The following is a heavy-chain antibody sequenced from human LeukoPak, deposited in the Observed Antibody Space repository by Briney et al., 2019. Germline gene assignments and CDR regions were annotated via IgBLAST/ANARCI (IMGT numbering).Heavy chain of an antibody. CDR1: GFTFTTYW. V-gene: IGHV3-74*01. CDR2: IKGDGSST. CDR3: ARVRSVSSGDYFDY. Sequence: PGGSLRLSCAASGFTFTTYWMHWVRQVPGKGLVWVARIKGDGSSTRHADSMKGRFTISRDNAKNTLYLQMNSLRAEDTAVYYCARVRSVSSGDYFDYWGQGTLVTVSS. D-gene: IGHD3-10*01. J-gene: IGHJ4*02.